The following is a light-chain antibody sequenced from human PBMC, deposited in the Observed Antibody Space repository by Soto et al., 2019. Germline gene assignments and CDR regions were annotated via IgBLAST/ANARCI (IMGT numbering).Light chain of an antibody. CDR3: QQFHISRT. CDR1: QSLNARY. CDR2: GAS. V-gene: IGKV3-20*01. Sequence: EIVLAQSPGTLTLSPGERATLSCRASQSLNARYLAWYQVKPGQAPRLLFYGASSRATGIPDRFIGSGSGTDFTLTITGQEPEDFAVYYCQQFHISRTFGQGTKVDIK. J-gene: IGKJ1*01.